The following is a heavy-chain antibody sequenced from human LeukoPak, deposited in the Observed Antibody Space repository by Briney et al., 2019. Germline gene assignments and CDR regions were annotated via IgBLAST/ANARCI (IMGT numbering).Heavy chain of an antibody. D-gene: IGHD6-19*01. Sequence: SETLSLTCTVSGYSISSGYYWGWIRQPPGKGLEWIGSIYHSGSTYYNPSLKSRVTISVDTSKNQFSLKLSSVTAADTAVYYCARVPNHSSGWYRRGGYYFDYWGQGTLVTVSS. CDR2: IYHSGST. CDR3: ARVPNHSSGWYRRGGYYFDY. V-gene: IGHV4-38-2*02. J-gene: IGHJ4*02. CDR1: GYSISSGYY.